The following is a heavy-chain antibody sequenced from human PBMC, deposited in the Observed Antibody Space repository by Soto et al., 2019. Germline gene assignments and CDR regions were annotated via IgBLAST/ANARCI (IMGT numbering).Heavy chain of an antibody. CDR1: GFTFSSYG. D-gene: IGHD3-22*01. V-gene: IGHV3-30*18. Sequence: GGSLRLSCAASGFTFSSYGMHWVRQAPGKGLEWVAVISYDGSNKYYADSVKGRFTISRDNSKNTLYLQMNSLRAEDTAVYYCAKGYYYDSSGQLDYWGQGTLVTVSS. CDR3: AKGYYYDSSGQLDY. CDR2: ISYDGSNK. J-gene: IGHJ4*02.